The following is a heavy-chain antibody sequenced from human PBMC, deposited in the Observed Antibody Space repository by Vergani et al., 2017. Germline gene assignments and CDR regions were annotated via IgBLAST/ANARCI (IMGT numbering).Heavy chain of an antibody. D-gene: IGHD3-22*01. CDR2: ISGSGGST. V-gene: IGHV3-23*04. Sequence: VQLVESGGGLVKPGGSLRLSCAASGFTFSSYAMSWVRQAPGKGLEWVSAISGSGGSTYYADSVKGRFTISRDNSKNTLYLQMNSLRAEDTALYYCAKWDSSGYYYYYYYMDVWGKGTTVTVSS. CDR1: GFTFSSYA. CDR3: AKWDSSGYYYYYYYMDV. J-gene: IGHJ6*03.